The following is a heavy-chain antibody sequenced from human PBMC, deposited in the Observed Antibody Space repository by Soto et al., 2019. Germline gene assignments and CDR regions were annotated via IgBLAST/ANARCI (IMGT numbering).Heavy chain of an antibody. CDR1: GFTLSSFW. Sequence: EAQLVESGGGLVQPGGSLRLSCAASGFTLSSFWMHWVRQVPGKEPMWVSRIEGDGNSTIYADSVKGRFTMSRDSSKNTLDLQMNSLRAEDTAVYYCARELLYGSGSHDYLYYGMDVWGQGTTVTVSS. CDR3: ARELLYGSGSHDYLYYGMDV. J-gene: IGHJ6*02. V-gene: IGHV3-74*01. CDR2: IEGDGNST. D-gene: IGHD3-10*01.